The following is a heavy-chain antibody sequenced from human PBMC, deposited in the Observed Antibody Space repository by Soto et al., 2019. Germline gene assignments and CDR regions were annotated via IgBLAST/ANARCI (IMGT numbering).Heavy chain of an antibody. CDR2: INHSGST. CDR1: GGSFSGYY. D-gene: IGHD4-17*01. CDR3: ARELYGEYYFDY. V-gene: IGHV4-34*01. J-gene: IGHJ4*02. Sequence: DTLSLTCAVYGGSFSGYYWSWIRQPPGKGLEWIGEINHSGSTNYNPSLKSRVTISVDTSKNQFSLKLSSVTAADTAVYYCARELYGEYYFDYWGKGARVTVS.